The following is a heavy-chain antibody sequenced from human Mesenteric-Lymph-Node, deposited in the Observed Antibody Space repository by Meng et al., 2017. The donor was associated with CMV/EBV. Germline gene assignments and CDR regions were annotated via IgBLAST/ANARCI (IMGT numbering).Heavy chain of an antibody. J-gene: IGHJ3*02. CDR2: TSFVGSVG. CDR3: AGFDLDAFEI. CDR1: GYIFNKYV. Sequence: GASLKISCAACGYIFNKYVMYCVRQSLGEGLKCVAVTSFVGSVGHNGDSVKGRFAIPGEKSKNTLYLQMNSLRAEDTALYYCAGFDLDAFEIWGHGTMVTVSS. V-gene: IGHV3-30*09.